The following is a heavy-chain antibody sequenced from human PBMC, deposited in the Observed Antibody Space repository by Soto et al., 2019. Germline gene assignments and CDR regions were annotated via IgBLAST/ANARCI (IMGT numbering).Heavy chain of an antibody. D-gene: IGHD3-22*01. CDR1: GFTFSTAG. V-gene: IGHV3-30*18. CDR3: AKEESSGRYRTADY. CDR2: IYYDGSEQ. Sequence: QVQLVESGGGVVQPGRSLRLSCVASGFTFSTAGMHWVRQAPGEGLEWVGVIYYDGSEQYYGDSVKGRFTISRDNSKNTLYLQMNSLRDEDTALYYCAKEESSGRYRTADYWGQGTLVTVSS. J-gene: IGHJ4*02.